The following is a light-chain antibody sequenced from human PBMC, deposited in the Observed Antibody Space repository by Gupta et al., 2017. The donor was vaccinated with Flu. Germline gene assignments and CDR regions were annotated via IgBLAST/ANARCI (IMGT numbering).Light chain of an antibody. Sequence: EIVMTQSPASLSVSPGERATLSCRASQRVSSDLAWYQQKPGQAPRLLIYEASTRDTGIPDRFSGGGSGTEFTLTISGLQAEDYAVYYCQQDNNWPAYTFGQGTKVEIK. CDR1: QRVSSD. CDR3: QQDNNWPAYT. CDR2: EAS. J-gene: IGKJ2*01. V-gene: IGKV3-15*01.